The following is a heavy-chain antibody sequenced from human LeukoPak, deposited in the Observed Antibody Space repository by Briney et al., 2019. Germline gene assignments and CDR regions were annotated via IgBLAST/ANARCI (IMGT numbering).Heavy chain of an antibody. Sequence: GGSLRLSCAASGFTFSSHSMNWVRQAPGKGLEWVSYISSSSSTIYYADSVKGRFTISRDNAKNSLYLQMNSLRAEDTAVYYCARDLAVAGSDYWGQGTLVTVSS. J-gene: IGHJ4*02. V-gene: IGHV3-48*04. CDR1: GFTFSSHS. CDR3: ARDLAVAGSDY. CDR2: ISSSSSTI. D-gene: IGHD6-19*01.